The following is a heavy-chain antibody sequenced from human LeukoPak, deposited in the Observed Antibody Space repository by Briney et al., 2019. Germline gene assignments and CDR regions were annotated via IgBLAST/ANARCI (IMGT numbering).Heavy chain of an antibody. J-gene: IGHJ4*02. Sequence: PSETLSLTCTVSGYSISSGYYWGWIRQPPGKGLEWIGSIYHSGTTYYNPSLKSRVTISVDTSKNQFSLKLSSVTAADTAVYYCAVGATLDYWGQGTLVTVSS. D-gene: IGHD1-26*01. CDR2: IYHSGTT. CDR3: AVGATLDY. CDR1: GYSISSGYY. V-gene: IGHV4-38-2*02.